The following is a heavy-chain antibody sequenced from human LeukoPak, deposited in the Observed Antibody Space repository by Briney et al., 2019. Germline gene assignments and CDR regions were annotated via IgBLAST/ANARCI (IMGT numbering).Heavy chain of an antibody. Sequence: PGGSLRLSCAASGFTFTNYAMHWVRQAPGKGLEWLAVISYDGSNKYYADSVKGRFTISRDNSKNTLYLRMDSLSVEDTAVYYRAREEAAPFDYWGQGTLLTVSS. CDR2: ISYDGSNK. V-gene: IGHV3-30-3*01. J-gene: IGHJ4*02. CDR1: GFTFTNYA. CDR3: AREEAAPFDY. D-gene: IGHD6-13*01.